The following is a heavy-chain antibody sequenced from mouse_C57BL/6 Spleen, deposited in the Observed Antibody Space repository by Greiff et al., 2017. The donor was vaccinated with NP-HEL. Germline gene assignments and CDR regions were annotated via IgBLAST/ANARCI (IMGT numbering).Heavy chain of an antibody. D-gene: IGHD2-3*01. CDR1: GYTFTDHT. V-gene: IGHV1-78*01. CDR3: ARSDDGFYWYFDV. J-gene: IGHJ1*03. CDR2: IYPRDGST. Sequence: VQLQQSDAELVKPGASVKISCKVSGYTFTDHTIHWMKQRPEQGLDWIGYIYPRDGSTKYNEKLKGKATLTADKSSSTAYMQLNSLTSEDSAVYFCARSDDGFYWYFDVWGTGTTVTVSS.